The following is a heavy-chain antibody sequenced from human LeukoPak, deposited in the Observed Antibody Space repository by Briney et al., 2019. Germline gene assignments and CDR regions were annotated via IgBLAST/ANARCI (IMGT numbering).Heavy chain of an antibody. CDR1: GFTFSSFA. J-gene: IGHJ4*02. Sequence: GGSLRLSYAASGFTFSSFAMHWVRRAPGKGLEWVAFIRYDGSNKYYADSVQGRFTISRDNSKNTLYLQMNSLRAEDTAVYYCAKEEMGYFDYWGQGTLVTVSS. CDR3: AKEEMGYFDY. D-gene: IGHD5-24*01. CDR2: IRYDGSNK. V-gene: IGHV3-30*02.